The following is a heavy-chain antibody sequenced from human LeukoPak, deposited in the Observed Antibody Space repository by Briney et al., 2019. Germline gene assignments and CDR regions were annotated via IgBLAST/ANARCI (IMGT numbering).Heavy chain of an antibody. J-gene: IGHJ4*02. D-gene: IGHD3-10*01. Sequence: GGSLRLSCAASGFTFSSYWMHWVRQAPGKGLVWVSRINSDGSSTSYADSVKGRFTISRDNAKNTLFLQMNSLRAEDTAVYFCAKRGVVIRVILVGFHKEAYYFDSWGQGALVTVSS. CDR1: GFTFSSYW. CDR3: AKRGVVIRVILVGFHKEAYYFDS. V-gene: IGHV3-74*01. CDR2: INSDGSST.